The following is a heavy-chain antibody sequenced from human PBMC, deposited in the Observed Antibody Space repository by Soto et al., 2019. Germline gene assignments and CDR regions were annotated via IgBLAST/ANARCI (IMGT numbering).Heavy chain of an antibody. CDR3: ARVYCSGGSCYTFYYYYYYGMDV. J-gene: IGHJ6*02. V-gene: IGHV3-21*01. Sequence: GALILSCAASGFTFSSYSMNWVRQAPGKGLEWVSSISSSSSYIYYADSVKGRFTISRDNAKNSLYLQMNSLRAEDTAVYYRARVYCSGGSCYTFYYYYYYGMDVWGQGTTVTVSS. D-gene: IGHD2-15*01. CDR2: ISSSSSYI. CDR1: GFTFSSYS.